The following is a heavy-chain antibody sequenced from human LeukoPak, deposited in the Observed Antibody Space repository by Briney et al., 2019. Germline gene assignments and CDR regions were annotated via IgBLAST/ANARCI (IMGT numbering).Heavy chain of an antibody. J-gene: IGHJ4*02. D-gene: IGHD6-19*01. CDR2: ISYDGSNK. V-gene: IGHV3-30*01. CDR3: ARDGSSGSDY. Sequence: PGGSLRLSCAASGFTFSSYAMHWVRQAPGKGLEWVAVISYDGSNKYYADSVKGRFTISRVNSKNTLYLQMNSLRAEDTAVYYCARDGSSGSDYWGQGTLVTVSS. CDR1: GFTFSSYA.